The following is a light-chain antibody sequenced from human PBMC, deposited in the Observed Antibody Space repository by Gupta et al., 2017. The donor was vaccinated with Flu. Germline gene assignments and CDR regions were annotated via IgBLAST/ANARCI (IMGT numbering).Light chain of an antibody. CDR1: QSVLYSSNNKNY. CDR3: QQYYSTPRT. J-gene: IGKJ1*01. Sequence: DLVMTPSPDSLAVSLGERATINCKSSQSVLYSSNNKNYFAWYQQKPGQPPKLLIYWASTRESGVPDRFSGSGSGTDFTLTISSLQAEDVAVYYCQQYYSTPRTFGQGTKVEIK. V-gene: IGKV4-1*01. CDR2: WAS.